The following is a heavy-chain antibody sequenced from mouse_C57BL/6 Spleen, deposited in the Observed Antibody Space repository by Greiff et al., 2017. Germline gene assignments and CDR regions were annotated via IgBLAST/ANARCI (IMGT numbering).Heavy chain of an antibody. D-gene: IGHD2-3*01. V-gene: IGHV2-2*01. CDR3: SRSGMVSYAMDY. J-gene: IGHJ4*01. CDR2: IWSGGST. Sequence: QLKESGPGLVQPSQSLSITCTVSGFSLTCYGVQWVRQSPGKGLEWLGVIWSGGSTDYNPAFISRLSLSKDNSKSQVFFKMNMLQADDTAIYYCSRSGMVSYAMDYWGQGTSVTVSS. CDR1: GFSLTCYG.